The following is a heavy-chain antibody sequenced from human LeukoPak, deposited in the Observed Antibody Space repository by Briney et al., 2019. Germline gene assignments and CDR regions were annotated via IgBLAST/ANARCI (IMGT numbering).Heavy chain of an antibody. CDR2: ISYDGSNK. CDR3: AKDSEDGVRGVIIKENWFDP. J-gene: IGHJ5*02. D-gene: IGHD3-10*01. V-gene: IGHV3-30*18. CDR1: GFTFSSYG. Sequence: GGSLRLSCAASGFTFSSYGMHWVRQAPGKGLEWVAVISYDGSNKYYADSVKGRFTISRDNSKNTLYLQMNSLRAEDTAVYYCAKDSEDGVRGVIIKENWFDPWGQGTLVTVSS.